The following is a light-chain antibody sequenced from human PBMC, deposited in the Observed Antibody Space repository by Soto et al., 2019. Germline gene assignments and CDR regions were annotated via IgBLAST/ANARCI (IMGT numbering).Light chain of an antibody. CDR3: QQFNVYPLT. CDR2: AAS. CDR1: QGIRDF. V-gene: IGKV1-9*01. Sequence: DIQLTQSPSFLSASVGDRVTITCRASQGIRDFLAWYQQKPGKAPKLLIYAASTLQAGVPTRFSGFASGTEFTLTINNLQPADSATYYCQQFNVYPLTFGGGTKVERK. J-gene: IGKJ4*01.